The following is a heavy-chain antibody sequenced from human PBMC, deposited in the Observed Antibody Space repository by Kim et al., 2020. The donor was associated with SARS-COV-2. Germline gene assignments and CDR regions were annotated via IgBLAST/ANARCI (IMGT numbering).Heavy chain of an antibody. D-gene: IGHD6-13*01. CDR3: ASRSIAAAGYGMDV. J-gene: IGHJ6*02. Sequence: AKKFEGRVTMTRNTSISTAYMELSSLRSEDTAVYYCASRSIAAAGYGMDVWGQGTTVTVSS. V-gene: IGHV1-8*01.